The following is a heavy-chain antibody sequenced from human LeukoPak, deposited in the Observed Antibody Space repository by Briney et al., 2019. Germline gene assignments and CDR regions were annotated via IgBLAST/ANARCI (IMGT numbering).Heavy chain of an antibody. CDR3: VRDRYDFWSGYYVKRDAFDI. CDR1: GYTFTSYG. D-gene: IGHD3-3*01. Sequence: EASVKVSCKASGYTFTSYGISWVRQAPGQGLEWMGWISAYNGNTNYAQKLQGRVTMTTDTSTSTAYMELRSLRSDDTAVYYCVRDRYDFWSGYYVKRDAFDIWGQGTMVTVSS. J-gene: IGHJ3*02. V-gene: IGHV1-18*01. CDR2: ISAYNGNT.